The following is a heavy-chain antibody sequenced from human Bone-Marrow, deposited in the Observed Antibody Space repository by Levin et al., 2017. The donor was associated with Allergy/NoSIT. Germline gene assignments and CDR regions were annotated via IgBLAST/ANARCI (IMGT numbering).Heavy chain of an antibody. J-gene: IGHJ6*03. V-gene: IGHV3-53*01. CDR3: AKEAGAPPYMDV. CDR2: IYVGGST. Sequence: GGSLRLSCAASGLTVSSNFMTWIRRAPGKGLEWVAVIYVGGSTFYTESVLGRFTISRDNSKNSIFLQMKSLRVEDTAVYYCAKEAGAPPYMDVWGKGTTVSVSS. D-gene: IGHD1-26*01. CDR1: GLTVSSNF.